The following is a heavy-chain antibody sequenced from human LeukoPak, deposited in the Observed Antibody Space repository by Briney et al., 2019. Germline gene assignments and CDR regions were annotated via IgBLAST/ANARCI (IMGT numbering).Heavy chain of an antibody. J-gene: IGHJ4*02. V-gene: IGHV1-2*02. CDR3: GRKSANRKTSEFDY. Sequence: ASVKVSCKASGYXFTDYYMNWVRQAPGQGLEWMGWIHPDSGGIKYAQKFQGRVTMTRDTSISTAYMELSGLTSDDTAVYYCGRKSANRKTSEFDYWGQGTLVTVSS. D-gene: IGHD1-14*01. CDR2: IHPDSGGI. CDR1: GYXFTDYY.